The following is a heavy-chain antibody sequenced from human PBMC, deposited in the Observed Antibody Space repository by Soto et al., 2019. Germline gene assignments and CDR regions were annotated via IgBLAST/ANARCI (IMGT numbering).Heavy chain of an antibody. CDR1: GGSISSSSYY. D-gene: IGHD3-16*02. J-gene: IGHJ4*02. V-gene: IGHV4-39*01. CDR2: IYYSGSP. CDR3: ASLGGLHLGELPYYFDY. Sequence: SETLSLTCTVSGGSISSSSYYWGWIRQPPGKGLEWIGGIYYSGSPYYNPSLKSRVTISVDTSKNPFSLKLSSVTAADTAVYYCASLGGLHLGELPYYFDYWGQGTLVTVSS.